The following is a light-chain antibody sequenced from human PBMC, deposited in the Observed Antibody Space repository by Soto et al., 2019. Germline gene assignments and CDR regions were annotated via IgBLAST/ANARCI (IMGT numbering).Light chain of an antibody. CDR2: GAS. CDR3: QQYGTSPYT. V-gene: IGKV3-20*01. CDR1: QSLSSNS. J-gene: IGKJ2*01. Sequence: EIVLTQSPGTLSLSPGERVTLSCGASQSLSSNSLAWYQQKPGQAPRLLIYGASSRATGIPDRISGSGSGTDFTLTISRLEPTDFAVYFCQQYGTSPYTFGQGTKLQIK.